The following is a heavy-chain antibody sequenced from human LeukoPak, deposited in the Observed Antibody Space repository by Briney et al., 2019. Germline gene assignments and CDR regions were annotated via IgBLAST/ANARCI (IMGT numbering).Heavy chain of an antibody. CDR2: IKQDGSEK. Sequence: PGGSLRLSCAASGFTFSSYWMTWVRQAPGQGLERVANIKQDGSEKYYVDSVKGRFTISRDNAKNSLYLQMNSLRAEDTAVYYCARDGGWYSGHYYGLDVWGQGTTVTVSS. CDR3: ARDGGWYSGHYYGLDV. J-gene: IGHJ6*02. CDR1: GFTFSSYW. V-gene: IGHV3-7*01. D-gene: IGHD6-19*01.